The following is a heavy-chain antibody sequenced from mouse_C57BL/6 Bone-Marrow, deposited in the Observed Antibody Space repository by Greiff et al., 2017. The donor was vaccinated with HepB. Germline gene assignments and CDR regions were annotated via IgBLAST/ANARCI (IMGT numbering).Heavy chain of an antibody. CDR1: GFSLTSYG. V-gene: IGHV2-6*03. CDR2: IWSDGST. Sequence: VQLQESGPGLVAPSQSLSITCTVPGFSLTSYGVHWVRQPPGKGLEWLVVIWSDGSTTYNSALKSRLSISKDNSKSQVFLKMNSLQTDDTAMYYCARLHYDYGVGIDYWGQGTSDTVSS. D-gene: IGHD2-4*01. J-gene: IGHJ4*01. CDR3: ARLHYDYGVGIDY.